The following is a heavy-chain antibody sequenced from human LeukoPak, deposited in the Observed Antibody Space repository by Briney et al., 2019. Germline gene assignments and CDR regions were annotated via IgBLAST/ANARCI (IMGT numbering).Heavy chain of an antibody. J-gene: IGHJ5*02. Sequence: GGSLRLSCAASGFTFSSYGMSWVRQAPGKGLEWVSAISGSGGSTYYADSVKGRFTISRDNAKNSLYLQMNSLRAEDTAVYYCASNHDYSNYFNWFDPWGQGTLVTVSS. CDR2: ISGSGGST. D-gene: IGHD4-11*01. V-gene: IGHV3-23*01. CDR3: ASNHDYSNYFNWFDP. CDR1: GFTFSSYG.